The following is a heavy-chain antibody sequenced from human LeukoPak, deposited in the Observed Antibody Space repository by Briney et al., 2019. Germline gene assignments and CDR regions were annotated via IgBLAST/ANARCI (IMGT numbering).Heavy chain of an antibody. D-gene: IGHD4-17*01. J-gene: IGHJ4*02. Sequence: ASVKVSCKASGYTFTGYYMHWVRQAPGQGLEWMGRINPNSGGTNYAQKFQGRVTMTRDTSISTAYMELSRLRSDDTAVYYCARTSPTVTPMEDWGQGTLVTVSS. V-gene: IGHV1-2*06. CDR3: ARTSPTVTPMED. CDR1: GYTFTGYY. CDR2: INPNSGGT.